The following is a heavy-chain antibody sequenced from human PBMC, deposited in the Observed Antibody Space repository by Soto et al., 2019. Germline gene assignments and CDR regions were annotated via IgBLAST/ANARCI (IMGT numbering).Heavy chain of an antibody. D-gene: IGHD3-10*01. CDR1: GFTFSNYA. Sequence: HPGGSLRLSCAASGFTFSNYAMSWVRQAPGKGLEWVSAISGSGGSTYYADSVRGRITISRDNSKDTVYLQMNSLSADDTAVYYCSKGEATYGHLCHDYWGQGTLVTVSS. CDR3: SKGEATYGHLCHDY. J-gene: IGHJ4*02. CDR2: ISGSGGST. V-gene: IGHV3-23*01.